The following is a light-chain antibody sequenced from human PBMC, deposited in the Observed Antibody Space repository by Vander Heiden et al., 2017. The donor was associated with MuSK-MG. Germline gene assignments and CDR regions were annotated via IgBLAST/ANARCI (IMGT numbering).Light chain of an antibody. J-gene: IGKJ2*01. V-gene: IGKV3-20*01. CDR1: QTISSSF. CDR2: GAS. CDR3: QHYGYSPYT. Sequence: EIVLTQSPGTLSLSPGERATLSCRASQTISSSFLGWYQHKSGQAPRRLIFGASNRATGIPDRFSGSGSGTDFTLTITSLEPEDFAVYYCQHYGYSPYTFGQGTNLEI.